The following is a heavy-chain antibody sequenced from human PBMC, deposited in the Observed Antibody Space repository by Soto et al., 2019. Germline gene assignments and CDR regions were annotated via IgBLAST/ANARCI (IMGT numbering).Heavy chain of an antibody. CDR3: ARERPVAGNDY. CDR2: MYYSGST. CDR1: GVSISSGGYY. V-gene: IGHV4-31*03. D-gene: IGHD6-19*01. Sequence: SETLSLTCTVSGVSISSGGYYWSWIRQHPGKGLEWIGYMYYSGSTYYNPSLKSRVTISVDASKNQFSLKLSSVTAADTAVYYCARERPVAGNDYWGQGILVTVSS. J-gene: IGHJ4*02.